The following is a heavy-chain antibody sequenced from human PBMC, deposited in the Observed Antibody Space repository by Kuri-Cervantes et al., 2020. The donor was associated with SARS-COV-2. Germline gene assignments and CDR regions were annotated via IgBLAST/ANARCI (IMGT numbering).Heavy chain of an antibody. Sequence: GGSLRLSCAASGFTFSSYGMHWVRQAPGKGLEWVAVISYDGSNKYYADSVKGRFTISRDNSKNTLYLQMNSLKTEDTAVYYCTRPSSGWSYFDYWGQGTLVTVSS. CDR3: TRPSSGWSYFDY. CDR1: GFTFSSYG. V-gene: IGHV3-30*03. D-gene: IGHD6-19*01. J-gene: IGHJ4*02. CDR2: ISYDGSNK.